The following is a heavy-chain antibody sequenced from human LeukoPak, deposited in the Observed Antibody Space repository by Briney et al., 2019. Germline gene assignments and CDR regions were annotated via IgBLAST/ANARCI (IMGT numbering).Heavy chain of an antibody. CDR3: ARGNGYPFDY. CDR1: GDSLSSNSAT. D-gene: IGHD3-16*01. Sequence: SQTLSLTCAISGDSLSSNSATWNWVRQSPSRGLEWLGRTYYRSKWYNDYAVSVKGRVTINPDASKKRFSLQLNSVTPKDTAMYYCARGNGYPFDYWGQGTLVTVSS. J-gene: IGHJ4*02. V-gene: IGHV6-1*01. CDR2: TYYRSKWYN.